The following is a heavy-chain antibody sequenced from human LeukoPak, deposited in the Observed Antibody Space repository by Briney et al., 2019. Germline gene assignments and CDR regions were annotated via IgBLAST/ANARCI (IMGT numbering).Heavy chain of an antibody. CDR2: IIWNSGSI. Sequence: GGSLRLSCAASGFTFDDYAMHWVRQAPGKGLEWVSGIIWNSGSIGYADSVKGRFTISRDNAKNSLYRQMNSLRAEDTALYYCAKDISVGATPYYFDYWGQGTLVTVSS. CDR1: GFTFDDYA. V-gene: IGHV3-9*01. J-gene: IGHJ4*02. CDR3: AKDISVGATPYYFDY. D-gene: IGHD1-26*01.